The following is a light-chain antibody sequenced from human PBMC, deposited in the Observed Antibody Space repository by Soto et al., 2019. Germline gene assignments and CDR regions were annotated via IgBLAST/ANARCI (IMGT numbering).Light chain of an antibody. J-gene: IGKJ4*01. CDR1: QSVSSY. CDR2: DAS. V-gene: IGKV3-11*01. Sequence: EIVLTQSPATLSLSPGERATLSCRASQSVSSYLAWYQQKPGQAPRLLIHDASNRATGIPARFSGSGSGTDFTLTISSLKPEDFAVYYCQQRSNFWALTFGGGTKVDIK. CDR3: QQRSNFWALT.